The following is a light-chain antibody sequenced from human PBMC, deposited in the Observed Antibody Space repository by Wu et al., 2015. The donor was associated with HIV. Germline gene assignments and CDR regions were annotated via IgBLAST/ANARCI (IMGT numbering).Light chain of an antibody. CDR1: QSVSSSY. CDR2: DAS. J-gene: IGKJ1*01. V-gene: IGKV3-20*01. CDR3: QKYNTAPWT. Sequence: EIVLTQSPGTLSLSPGERATLSCRASQSVSSSYLAWYQQKPGQAPRLLIYDASNRATGIPARFSGSGSGTDFTLTISSLEPEDVATYYCQKYNTAPWTFGQGTKVEMK.